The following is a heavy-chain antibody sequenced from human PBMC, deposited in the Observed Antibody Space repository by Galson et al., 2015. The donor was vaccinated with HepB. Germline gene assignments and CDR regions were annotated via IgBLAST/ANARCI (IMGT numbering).Heavy chain of an antibody. V-gene: IGHV1-24*01. Sequence: SVKVSCKVSGYTLTELSMHWVRQAPGKGLEWMGGFDRELGERMNAQKFQGRVTMTEDTSTDTAYMELSSLRSEDTAVYYCATYNWNSYFDYWGQGTLVTVSS. CDR2: FDRELGER. J-gene: IGHJ4*02. CDR1: GYTLTELS. D-gene: IGHD1-7*01. CDR3: ATYNWNSYFDY.